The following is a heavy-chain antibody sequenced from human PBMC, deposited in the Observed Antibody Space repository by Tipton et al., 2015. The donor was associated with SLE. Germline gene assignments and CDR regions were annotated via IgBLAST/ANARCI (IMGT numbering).Heavy chain of an antibody. CDR3: ATRQGSGWYQSFDY. V-gene: IGHV3-9*01. CDR1: GFTFDDYA. CDR2: ISWNSGST. D-gene: IGHD6-19*01. Sequence: RSLRLSCAASGFTFDDYAMHWVRQAPGKGLEWVSGISWNSGSTGFADSVKGRFTISRDNAKNSLYLQMDNLRPEDTAVYYCATRQGSGWYQSFDYWGQGSLVTVSS. J-gene: IGHJ4*02.